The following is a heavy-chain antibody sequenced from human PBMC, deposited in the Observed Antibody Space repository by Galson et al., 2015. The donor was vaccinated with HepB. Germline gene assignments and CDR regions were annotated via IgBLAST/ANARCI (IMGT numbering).Heavy chain of an antibody. CDR1: GDSVSSHSAA. D-gene: IGHD2-8*01. CDR3: AKDPPFYCTNCVCSYGMDV. V-gene: IGHV6-1*01. J-gene: IGHJ6*02. Sequence: CAISGDSVSSHSAAWNWIRQSPSRGLEWLGRTYYRSKWYNDYAVSVKSRITINPDTSKNQLSLQLNSVTPEDSAVYYCAKDPPFYCTNCVCSYGMDVWGQGTTVTVSS. CDR2: TYYRSKWYN.